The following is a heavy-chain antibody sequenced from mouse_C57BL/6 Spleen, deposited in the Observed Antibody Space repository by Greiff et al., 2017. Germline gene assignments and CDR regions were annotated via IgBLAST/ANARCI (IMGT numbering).Heavy chain of an antibody. V-gene: IGHV5-17*01. D-gene: IGHD1-1*01. CDR1: GFTFSDYG. CDR2: ISSGSSTI. J-gene: IGHJ4*01. CDR3: ARAPQNYGSSYLFMDY. Sequence: DVHLVESGGGLVKPGGSLKLSCAASGFTFSDYGMHWVRQAPEKGLEWVAYISSGSSTIYYADTVKGRFTISRDNAKNTLFLQMTSLRSEDTAMYYCARAPQNYGSSYLFMDYWGQGTSVTVSS.